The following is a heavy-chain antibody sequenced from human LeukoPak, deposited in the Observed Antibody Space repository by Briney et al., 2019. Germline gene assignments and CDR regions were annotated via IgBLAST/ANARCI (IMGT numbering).Heavy chain of an antibody. J-gene: IGHJ6*02. Sequence: PSETLSLTCTVSGGSISGYHWSWIRRPPGKRLEWIGYVYYSGSTNYNPSLKSRVTISEDTSKNQVSLKLSSVTAADTAVYYCAREGRVGYDFWSGYYDGMDVWGQGTTVTVSS. D-gene: IGHD3-3*01. CDR2: VYYSGST. V-gene: IGHV4-59*13. CDR3: AREGRVGYDFWSGYYDGMDV. CDR1: GGSISGYH.